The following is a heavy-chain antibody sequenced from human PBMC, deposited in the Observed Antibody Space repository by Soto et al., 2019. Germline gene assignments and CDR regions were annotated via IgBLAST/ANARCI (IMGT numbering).Heavy chain of an antibody. CDR2: MYSGGST. CDR1: GFTVSSNY. Sequence: EVQLVETGGGLIQPGGSLRLSCAASGFTVSSNYMSWVRQAPGKGLEWVSVMYSGGSTYYADSVKGRFTISRDNSKNTRYLQMKSRRPEDRAGDYGARERGVSPPNYSSNGRDVWGQGPRVAVPS. D-gene: IGHD2-15*01. CDR3: ARERGVSPPNYSSNGRDV. J-gene: IGHJ6*02. V-gene: IGHV3-53*02.